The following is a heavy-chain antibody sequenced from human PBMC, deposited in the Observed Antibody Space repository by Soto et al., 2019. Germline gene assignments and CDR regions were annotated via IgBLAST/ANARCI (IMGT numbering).Heavy chain of an antibody. V-gene: IGHV3-48*01. Sequence: EVQLVESGGGLVQPGGSLRLSCAASGFTFSSYSMNWVRQAPGKGLEWVSYISSSSSTIYYADSVKGRFTISRDNAKNSLYLQMNSLRAEDTVVYYCARDGDYGDYAPWGQGTLVTVSS. J-gene: IGHJ5*02. CDR1: GFTFSSYS. CDR2: ISSSSSTI. CDR3: ARDGDYGDYAP. D-gene: IGHD4-17*01.